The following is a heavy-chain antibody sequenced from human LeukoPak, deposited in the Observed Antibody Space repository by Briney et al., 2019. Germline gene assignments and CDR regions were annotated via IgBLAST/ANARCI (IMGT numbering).Heavy chain of an antibody. CDR1: GYSISSGYY. CDR3: ASGYYDYVWGSYPQFDY. D-gene: IGHD3-16*02. Sequence: PSETLSLTCTVSGYSISSGYYWGWIRQPPGKGLEWIGSIYHSGSTYYNPSLKGRVTISVDTSKNQFSLKLSSVTAADTAVYYCASGYYDYVWGSYPQFDYWGQGTLVTVSS. V-gene: IGHV4-38-2*02. J-gene: IGHJ4*02. CDR2: IYHSGST.